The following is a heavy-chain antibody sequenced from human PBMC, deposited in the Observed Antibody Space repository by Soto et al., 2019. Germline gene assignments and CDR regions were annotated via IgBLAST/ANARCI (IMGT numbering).Heavy chain of an antibody. CDR2: ISGSGGNT. V-gene: IGHV3-23*01. Sequence: GGSLRLSCAASGFSFDTYAMSWVRQAPGKGLEWVSSISGSGGNTYYADSVKGRFTISRDNSKNILYLQMTSLRAEDTAVYYCARLEATTVTAFDYWGQGTLVTVSS. CDR3: ARLEATTVTAFDY. CDR1: GFSFDTYA. D-gene: IGHD4-17*01. J-gene: IGHJ4*02.